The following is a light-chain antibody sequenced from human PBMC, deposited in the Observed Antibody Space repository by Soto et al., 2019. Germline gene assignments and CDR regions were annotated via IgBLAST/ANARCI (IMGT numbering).Light chain of an antibody. CDR2: DAS. CDR1: QSISSW. V-gene: IGKV1-5*01. CDR3: QHYNSYSEA. J-gene: IGKJ1*01. Sequence: DSPITQFPATLSASFGDRVTITCRASQSISSWLAWYQQKPGKAPKLLIYDASSLESGVPSRFSGSGSGTEFTLTISSLQPDDFAAYYCQHYNSYSEAFGQGTNVDI.